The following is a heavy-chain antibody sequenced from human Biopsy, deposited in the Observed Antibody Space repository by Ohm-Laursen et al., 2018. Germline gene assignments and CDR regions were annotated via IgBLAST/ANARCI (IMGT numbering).Heavy chain of an antibody. CDR1: GASISSAAYH. D-gene: IGHD6-13*01. V-gene: IGHV4-31*01. Sequence: TLSLTCPVSGASISSAAYHWSWIRQLPGKGLEWIGYISHSRSTSYNPSLRSLVTISTDTSTYQFSLKVRSVTAADTAMYYCAGATSGTSLYDPWGQGILVTVSS. CDR3: AGATSGTSLYDP. J-gene: IGHJ5*02. CDR2: ISHSRST.